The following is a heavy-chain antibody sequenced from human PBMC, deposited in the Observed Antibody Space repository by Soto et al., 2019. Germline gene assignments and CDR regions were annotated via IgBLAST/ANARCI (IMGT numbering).Heavy chain of an antibody. Sequence: SETLSLTCTVSGGSISSGGYYWSWIRQHPGKGLEWIGYIYYSGSTYYNPSLKSRVTISVDTSKNQFSLKLSSVTAADTAVYYCARVVVVAARPVYYMDVWGKGTTVTVSS. CDR3: ARVVVVAARPVYYMDV. J-gene: IGHJ6*03. V-gene: IGHV4-31*03. CDR2: IYYSGST. D-gene: IGHD2-15*01. CDR1: GGSISSGGYY.